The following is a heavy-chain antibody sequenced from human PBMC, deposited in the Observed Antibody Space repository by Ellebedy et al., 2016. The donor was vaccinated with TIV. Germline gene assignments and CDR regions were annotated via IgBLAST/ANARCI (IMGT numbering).Heavy chain of an antibody. D-gene: IGHD3-10*02. V-gene: IGHV3-66*01. J-gene: IGHJ2*01. CDR3: ARATFYDVDLSGWYFDL. CDR2: IYTDDST. Sequence: GGSLRLSCAASGFTLSSNYMNWVRQGPGKGPEWVSGIYTDDSTYYADSVKGRFTISRDNSKNTLYLQMNSLRTEDTAVYYCARATFYDVDLSGWYFDLWGRGSLVTVSS. CDR1: GFTLSSNY.